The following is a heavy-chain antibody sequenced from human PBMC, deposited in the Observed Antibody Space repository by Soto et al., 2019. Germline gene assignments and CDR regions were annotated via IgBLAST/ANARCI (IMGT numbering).Heavy chain of an antibody. CDR1: GFTLSSYG. D-gene: IGHD3-10*01. J-gene: IGHJ4*02. CDR3: AKDRHYPRDCFHY. V-gene: IGHV3-23*01. Sequence: GGSLRLSCAASGFTLSSYGMSWVRQAPGKGLEWVSAISPNGQGIYYADSVRGRFTISRDTFKNTVFLHMDSLRAEDTAVYYCAKDRHYPRDCFHYWGQGTLVTVSS. CDR2: ISPNGQGI.